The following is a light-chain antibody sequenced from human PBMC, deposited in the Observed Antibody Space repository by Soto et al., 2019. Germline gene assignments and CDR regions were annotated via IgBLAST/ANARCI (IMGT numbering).Light chain of an antibody. CDR2: AAS. CDR3: QQGYSIPRT. V-gene: IGKV1-39*01. CDR1: QNINSY. J-gene: IGKJ1*01. Sequence: DIQMTQSPSSLSASVGDRVTITCRASQNINSYLNWYQQKPGKAPKLLIYAASSLQSGVPSRFSGSGSGTDFTLTISSLQPEDFATYYCQQGYSIPRTFGQGTTVEIK.